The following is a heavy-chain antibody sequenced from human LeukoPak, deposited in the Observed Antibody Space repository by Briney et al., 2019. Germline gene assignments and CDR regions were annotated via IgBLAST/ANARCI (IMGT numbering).Heavy chain of an antibody. Sequence: PGGSLRLSCAASGFTFSTYWMTWVRQPPGKGQEWVAHINHDGSEKYYVDSVKGRFTISRDNAKNSLYLQMNSLRVEDTAVYYCARDRAVAGLCDYWGQGTLVTVSS. CDR1: GFTFSTYW. CDR3: ARDRAVAGLCDY. J-gene: IGHJ4*02. V-gene: IGHV3-7*01. D-gene: IGHD6-19*01. CDR2: INHDGSEK.